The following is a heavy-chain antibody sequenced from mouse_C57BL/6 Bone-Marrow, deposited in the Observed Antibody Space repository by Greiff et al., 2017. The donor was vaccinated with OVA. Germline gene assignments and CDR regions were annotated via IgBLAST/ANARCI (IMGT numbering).Heavy chain of an antibody. D-gene: IGHD1-1*01. V-gene: IGHV1-63*01. J-gene: IGHJ2*01. CDR1: GYTFTNYW. Sequence: VQLQASGAELVRPGTSVKMSCKASGYTFTNYWIGWAKQRPGHGLEWIGDIYPGGGYTNYNGKFKGKATLTADKSSSTAYMQFSSLTSEDSAIYYCARGTTVAYYFDYWGQGTTLTVSS. CDR3: ARGTTVAYYFDY. CDR2: IYPGGGYT.